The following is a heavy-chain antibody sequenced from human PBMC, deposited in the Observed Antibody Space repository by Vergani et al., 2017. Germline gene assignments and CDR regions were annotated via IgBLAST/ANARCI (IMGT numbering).Heavy chain of an antibody. Sequence: QVQLQQSGPGLVKPSQTLSLTCAISGDSVSSNSVAWNWIRQSPSRGLEWLGRTYYRSKWYNDYAVSVKSRITINPDTSKNQFSLQLNSVTPEDTAVYYCARGVKLTGDRGVYYYYYMDVWGKGTTVTVSS. V-gene: IGHV6-1*01. J-gene: IGHJ6*03. D-gene: IGHD7-27*01. CDR2: TYYRSKWYN. CDR1: GDSVSSNSVA. CDR3: ARGVKLTGDRGVYYYYYMDV.